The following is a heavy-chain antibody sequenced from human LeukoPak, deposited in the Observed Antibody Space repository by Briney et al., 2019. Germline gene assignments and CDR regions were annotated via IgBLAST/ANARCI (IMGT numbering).Heavy chain of an antibody. CDR1: GYTFTDYY. J-gene: IGHJ4*02. D-gene: IGHD4-17*01. Sequence: ASVKVSCKASGYTFTDYYIHWVRQAPGQGLEWLGWINPNSGGTSYAQKSQGRVTITRDTSINTAYMELSSLRSDDTAVYYCARDYGDSWGQGTLVTVSS. CDR3: ARDYGDS. V-gene: IGHV1-2*02. CDR2: INPNSGGT.